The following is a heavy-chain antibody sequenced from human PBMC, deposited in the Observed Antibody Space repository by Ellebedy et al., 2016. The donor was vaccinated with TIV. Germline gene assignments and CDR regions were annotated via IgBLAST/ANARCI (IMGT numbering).Heavy chain of an antibody. CDR1: GFSFFNAW. CDR3: TTDTMIVVV. J-gene: IGHJ4*02. V-gene: IGHV3-15*01. D-gene: IGHD3-22*01. Sequence: PGGSLRLSCAASGFSFFNAWMNWVRQAPGKGLAWVGRFRSMTDGGSTDYAAPVKGRFSISRDDSKNILYLQMNSLKTEDTAVYYCTTDTMIVVVWGQGTLVTVSS. CDR2: FRSMTDGGST.